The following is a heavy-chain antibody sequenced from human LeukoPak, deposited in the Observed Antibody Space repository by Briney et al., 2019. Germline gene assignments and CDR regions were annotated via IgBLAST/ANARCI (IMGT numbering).Heavy chain of an antibody. CDR3: ATTLNIATAGYF. J-gene: IGHJ4*02. D-gene: IGHD6-13*01. CDR2: VQQEGSEK. CDR1: GFNFGIYG. V-gene: IGHV3-7*01. Sequence: GGSLRLSCTASGFNFGIYGMHWVRQAPGKGLEWVANVQQEGSEKYYVDSVKGRFTISRDNAKNSVYLQMNSLRAEDTATYYCATTLNIATAGYFWGQGPLVTVSS.